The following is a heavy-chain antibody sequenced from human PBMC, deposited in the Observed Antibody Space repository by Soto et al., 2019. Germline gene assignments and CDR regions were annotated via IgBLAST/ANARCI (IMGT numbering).Heavy chain of an antibody. Sequence: QVQLVQSGAEVMKPGASVKVSCKAFGYTFTRYPIHWVRQTPGQRLEWMGYINAANGDTRYSHEFQGRVTVDRDASASTAYMQLSSLTSEDTAVYYCARKEYFGSGSFHFDYWGQGSLVTVSS. CDR3: ARKEYFGSGSFHFDY. J-gene: IGHJ4*02. CDR2: INAANGDT. CDR1: GYTFTRYP. D-gene: IGHD3-10*01. V-gene: IGHV1-3*01.